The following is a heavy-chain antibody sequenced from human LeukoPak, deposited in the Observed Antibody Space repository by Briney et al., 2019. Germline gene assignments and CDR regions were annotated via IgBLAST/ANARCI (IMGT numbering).Heavy chain of an antibody. D-gene: IGHD2-15*01. CDR1: GYSISSGYY. V-gene: IGHV4-38-2*02. CDR3: ARTGVRGYCSGGSCYFDDY. J-gene: IGHJ4*02. CDR2: IYHSGST. Sequence: SETLSLTCTVSGYSISSGYYWGWIRQPPGKGLEWIGSIYHSGSTYYNPSLKSRVTISVDTSKNQFSLKLSSVTAADTAVYYCARTGVRGYCSGGSCYFDDYWGQGTLVTVSS.